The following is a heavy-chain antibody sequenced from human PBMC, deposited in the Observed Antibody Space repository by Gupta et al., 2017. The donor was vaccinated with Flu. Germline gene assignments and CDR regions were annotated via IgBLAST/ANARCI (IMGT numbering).Heavy chain of an antibody. J-gene: IGHJ1*01. D-gene: IGHD2-21*02. CDR1: GGTFSTDT. V-gene: IGHV1-69*01. Sequence: QVQLVQSGAEVKKSGSSVKVSCKASGGTFSTDTFSWVRQAPGQGLVWMGGILPILGAADYAQEFQGRITITADQSTSTTYMELSSLRSADTAVYYCVRLTPCGGDCYYFKHWGQGTLVTVS. CDR2: ILPILGAA. CDR3: VRLTPCGGDCYYFKH.